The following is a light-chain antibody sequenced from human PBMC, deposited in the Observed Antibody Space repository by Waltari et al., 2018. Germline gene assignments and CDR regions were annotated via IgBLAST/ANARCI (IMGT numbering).Light chain of an antibody. CDR3: CSYAGSTTHVI. CDR2: EVT. Sequence: QSDLTQPAYVSGSPGQSINIYCTGTSSDVGSYNLVSCYQQHPGKAPKLMIYEVTKRPSGVSNRFSGSKSGNTASLTISGLQAEDEADYCCCSYAGSTTHVIFGGGTKLTVL. CDR1: SSDVGSYNL. V-gene: IGLV2-23*02. J-gene: IGLJ2*01.